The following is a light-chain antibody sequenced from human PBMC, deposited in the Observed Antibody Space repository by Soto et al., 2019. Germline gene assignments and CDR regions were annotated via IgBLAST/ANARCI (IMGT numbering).Light chain of an antibody. CDR1: QSVNSN. V-gene: IGKV3-11*01. CDR2: DAS. Sequence: EIVMTQSPATLSVSPGERATLSCRASQSVNSNLAWYQQKPGRAPRLLIYDASANATGIPARFSSSGSGTAVTLTISSLEPEDFAVYYCHQRSNWPRTFGQGTKVDIK. CDR3: HQRSNWPRT. J-gene: IGKJ1*01.